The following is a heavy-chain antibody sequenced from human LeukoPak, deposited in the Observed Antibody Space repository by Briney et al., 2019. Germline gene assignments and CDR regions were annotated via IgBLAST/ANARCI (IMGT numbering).Heavy chain of an antibody. V-gene: IGHV3-53*01. D-gene: IGHD1-26*01. CDR3: ASAPTTDYYYGMDV. CDR2: IYSGGST. CDR1: GFTVSSNY. J-gene: IGHJ6*04. Sequence: GSLRLSCAASGFTVSSNYMSWVRQAPGKGLERVSVIYSGGSTYYADSVKGRFTISRDNSKNTLYLQMNSLRAEDTAVYYCASAPTTDYYYGMDVWGKGTTVTVSS.